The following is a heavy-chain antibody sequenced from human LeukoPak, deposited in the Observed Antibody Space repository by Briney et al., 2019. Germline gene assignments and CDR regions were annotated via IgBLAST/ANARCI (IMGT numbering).Heavy chain of an antibody. Sequence: GESLKISCKGSGYSFTSYWNGWVRQMPGKGLEWMGIIYPGDSDTRYSPSFQGQVTISADKSISTAYLQWSSLKASDTAMYYCARLEDYVWGSYRSPDYWGQGTLVTVSS. CDR2: IYPGDSDT. V-gene: IGHV5-51*01. J-gene: IGHJ4*02. CDR1: GYSFTSYW. CDR3: ARLEDYVWGSYRSPDY. D-gene: IGHD3-16*02.